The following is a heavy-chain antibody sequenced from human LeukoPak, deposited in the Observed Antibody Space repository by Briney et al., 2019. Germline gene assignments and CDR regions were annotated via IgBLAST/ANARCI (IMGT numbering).Heavy chain of an antibody. D-gene: IGHD6-6*01. CDR3: ARRLPYSSSTRARDY. J-gene: IGHJ4*02. V-gene: IGHV4-34*01. CDR1: GGSFSGYY. CDR2: INHSGST. Sequence: PSETLSLTCAVYGGSFSGYYWSWIRQPPGKGLEWIGEINHSGSTNYNPSLKSRVTISVDTSKNQFSLKLSSVTAADTAVYYCARRLPYSSSTRARDYWGQGTLVTVSS.